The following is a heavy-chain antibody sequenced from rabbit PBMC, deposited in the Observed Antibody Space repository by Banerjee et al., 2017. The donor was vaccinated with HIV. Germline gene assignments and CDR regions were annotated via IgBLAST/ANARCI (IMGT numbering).Heavy chain of an antibody. CDR1: GFSFSSSYY. CDR2: IDTSSGNT. Sequence: QEQLKESGGGLVQAGGSLKLSCIASGFSFSSSYYMCWVRQAPGKGLEWIACIDTSSGNTYYASWAKGRFTISKTSSTTVTLQMTSLTGADTATYFCSRGPMGTDGTLIYYGMDLWGQGTLVTVS. J-gene: IGHJ6*01. CDR3: SRGPMGTDGTLIYYGMDL. D-gene: IGHD3-1*01. V-gene: IGHV1S45*01.